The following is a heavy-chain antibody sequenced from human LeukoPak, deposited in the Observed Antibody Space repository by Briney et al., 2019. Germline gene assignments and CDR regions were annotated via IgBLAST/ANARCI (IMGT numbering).Heavy chain of an antibody. CDR3: ATDRLAAAATRWYAFDI. J-gene: IGHJ3*02. Sequence: ASVKVSCKASGGTFSSYAISWVRQAPGQGLEWMGRIIPIFGIANYAQKFQGRVTITADKSTSTAYMELSSLRSEDTAVYYCATDRLAAAATRWYAFDIWGQGTMVTVSP. V-gene: IGHV1-69*04. CDR1: GGTFSSYA. D-gene: IGHD6-13*01. CDR2: IIPIFGIA.